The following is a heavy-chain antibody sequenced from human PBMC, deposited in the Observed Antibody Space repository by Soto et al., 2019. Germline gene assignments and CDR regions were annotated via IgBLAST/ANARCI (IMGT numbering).Heavy chain of an antibody. J-gene: IGHJ6*02. CDR1: GFSLTTSGMC. Sequence: SGPTLVNPTQTLTLTCTFSGFSLTTSGMCVSWIRQPPGKALEWLALIDWGDDKYYTTSLKTRLTISKDTSKNQVVLTMTNMDPVDTATYYCPRILTVRGPLGYYYGMDVWGQGTTVTVSS. CDR3: PRILTVRGPLGYYYGMDV. V-gene: IGHV2-70*01. CDR2: IDWGDDK. D-gene: IGHD3-10*01.